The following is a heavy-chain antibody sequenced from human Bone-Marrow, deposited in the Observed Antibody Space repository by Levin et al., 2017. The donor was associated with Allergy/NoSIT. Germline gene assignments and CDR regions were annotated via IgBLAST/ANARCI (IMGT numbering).Heavy chain of an antibody. V-gene: IGHV3-7*01. CDR1: GFTFTSFW. Sequence: AASVKVSCAASGFTFTSFWMTWVRQAPGKGLEWVATIKQDGSETYYVDSVKGRFTISRDNAKNSVYLQMNSLRVDDTAVYYCAREEGWGYHYGMDVWGQGTTVTVSS. CDR2: IKQDGSET. D-gene: IGHD3-16*02. J-gene: IGHJ6*02. CDR3: AREEGWGYHYGMDV.